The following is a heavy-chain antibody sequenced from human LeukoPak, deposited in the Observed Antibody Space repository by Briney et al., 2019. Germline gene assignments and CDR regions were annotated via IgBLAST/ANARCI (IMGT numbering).Heavy chain of an antibody. D-gene: IGHD4-17*01. J-gene: IGHJ4*02. CDR2: IDWDDNK. V-gene: IGHV2-70*01. CDR3: ARYLYGDSASYFDY. CDR1: GFSLSTSGMC. Sequence: SGPTLVNPTQALTLTCTFSGFSLSTSGMCVSWIRQPPGKALEWLALIDWDDNKYYNASLGTRLAISKDTSKNQVVLTVTNMDPVDTATYFCARYLYGDSASYFDYWGQGSLVIVSS.